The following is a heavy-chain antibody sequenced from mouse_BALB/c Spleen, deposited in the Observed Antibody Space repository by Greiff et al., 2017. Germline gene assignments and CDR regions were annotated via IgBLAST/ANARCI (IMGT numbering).Heavy chain of an antibody. CDR3: ARSKSSYGYFDV. V-gene: IGHV5-17*02. D-gene: IGHD1-1*01. CDR2: ISSGSSTI. J-gene: IGHJ1*01. CDR1: GFAFSSFG. Sequence: EVQVVESGGGLVQPGGSRKLSCAASGFAFSSFGMHWVRQAPEKGLEWVAYISSGSSTIYYADTVKGRFTISRDNPKNTLFLQMTSLRSEDTAMYYCARSKSSYGYFDVWGAGTTVTVSS.